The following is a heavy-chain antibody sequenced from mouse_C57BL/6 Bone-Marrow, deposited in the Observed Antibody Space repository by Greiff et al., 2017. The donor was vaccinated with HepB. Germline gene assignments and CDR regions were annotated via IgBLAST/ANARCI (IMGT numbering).Heavy chain of an antibody. CDR1: GFTLSSFG. J-gene: IGHJ4*01. Sequence: DVQLQESGGGLVQPGGSRKLSCAVSGFTLSSFGIHWVRQAPEKGLEWVAYISSGGTTIYYADTVKGRFTISRDNPRNTLFLQMTSLRSEDTAMYYCAKYGNYVGYAMDYWGQGTSVTVSS. CDR3: AKYGNYVGYAMDY. D-gene: IGHD2-10*02. V-gene: IGHV5-17*02. CDR2: ISSGGTTI.